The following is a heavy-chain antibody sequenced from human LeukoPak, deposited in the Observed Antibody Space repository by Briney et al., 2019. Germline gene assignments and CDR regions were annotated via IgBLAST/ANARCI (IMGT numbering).Heavy chain of an antibody. CDR3: ARDRVGATPSYYYYMDV. Sequence: PSETLSLTCTVSGGSISSYYWSWIRQPPGKGLEWIGYIYYSGSTNYNPSLKSRVTISVDTSKNQFSLKVSSVTAADTAVYYCARDRVGATPSYYYYMDVWGKGTTVTISS. J-gene: IGHJ6*03. V-gene: IGHV4-59*01. CDR1: GGSISSYY. D-gene: IGHD1-26*01. CDR2: IYYSGST.